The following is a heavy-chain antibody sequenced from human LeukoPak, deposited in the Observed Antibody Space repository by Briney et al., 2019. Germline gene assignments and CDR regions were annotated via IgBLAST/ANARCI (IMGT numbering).Heavy chain of an antibody. CDR3: AKLGESMVDY. J-gene: IGHJ4*02. CDR1: GFTFSSYG. CDR2: ISGSGGST. D-gene: IGHD3-10*01. Sequence: GGSLRLSCAASGFTFSSYGMHWVRQAPGKGLEWVSAISGSGGSTYYADSVKGRFTISRDNSKNTLYLQMNSLRAEDTAVYYCAKLGESMVDYWGQGTLVTVSS. V-gene: IGHV3-23*01.